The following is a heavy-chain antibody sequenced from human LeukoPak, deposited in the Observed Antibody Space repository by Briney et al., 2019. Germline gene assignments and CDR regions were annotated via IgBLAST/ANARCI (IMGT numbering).Heavy chain of an antibody. CDR1: GFTFSSSD. Sequence: GGSLRLSCAASGFTFSSSDMSWVRQAPGKGLEWVSGISTSGDRTFYTDSVKGRFTISRDNSKNTLYLQMNSLRAEDTAVYYCAPAGPSTRRPYYFDYWGQGTLVTVSS. CDR2: ISTSGDRT. CDR3: APAGPSTRRPYYFDY. D-gene: IGHD1-26*01. J-gene: IGHJ4*02. V-gene: IGHV3-23*01.